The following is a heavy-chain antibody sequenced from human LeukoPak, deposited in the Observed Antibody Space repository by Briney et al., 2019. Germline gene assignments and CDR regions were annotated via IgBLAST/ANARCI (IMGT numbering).Heavy chain of an antibody. Sequence: GGSLRLSCAASGLTFRAYGMSWVRQAPGKGLGWVSSISGGGDTTYYADSVRGRFTISRDNSKNTMYLQMNSLRAEDTAVYYCAILGPLDYWGQGTLVAVSS. CDR2: ISGGGDTT. CDR1: GLTFRAYG. CDR3: AILGPLDY. J-gene: IGHJ4*02. V-gene: IGHV3-23*01.